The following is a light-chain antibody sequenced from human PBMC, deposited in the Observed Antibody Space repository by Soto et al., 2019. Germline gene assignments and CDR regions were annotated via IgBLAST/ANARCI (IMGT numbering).Light chain of an antibody. Sequence: DIQMTQSPSTLSASVVDRVTITCRASQRISGWLAWYQQRPGKAPKLLIYNTSSLESGVPSRFSGSESGTEFTLTISSLQPEDFATYYCQQSYSTPLTFGGGTKVDIK. V-gene: IGKV1-5*03. CDR2: NTS. CDR1: QRISGW. CDR3: QQSYSTPLT. J-gene: IGKJ4*01.